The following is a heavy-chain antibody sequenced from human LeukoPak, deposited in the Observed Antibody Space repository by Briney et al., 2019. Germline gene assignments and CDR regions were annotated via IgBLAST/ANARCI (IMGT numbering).Heavy chain of an antibody. Sequence: SETLSLTCAVYGGSFSGYYWSWIRQPPGKGLEWIGEINHSGSTNYNPSLKSRVTISVDTSKNQFSPKLSSVTAADTAVYYCARDHRDGYNSRYFDYWGQGTLVTVSS. V-gene: IGHV4-34*01. J-gene: IGHJ4*02. CDR3: ARDHRDGYNSRYFDY. CDR1: GGSFSGYY. D-gene: IGHD5-24*01. CDR2: INHSGST.